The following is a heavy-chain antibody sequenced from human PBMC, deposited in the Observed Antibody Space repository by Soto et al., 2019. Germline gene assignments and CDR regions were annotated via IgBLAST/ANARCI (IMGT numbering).Heavy chain of an antibody. J-gene: IGHJ4*02. CDR2: ISYDGSNK. V-gene: IGHV3-30-3*01. Sequence: GGSLRLSCAASGFTFSSYAMHWGRQAPGKGLEWVAVISYDGSNKYYADSVKGRFTISRDNSKNTLYLQMNSLRAEDTAVYYCARDQGLRYFDWSPYYFDYWGQGTLVTVSS. CDR3: ARDQGLRYFDWSPYYFDY. CDR1: GFTFSSYA. D-gene: IGHD3-9*01.